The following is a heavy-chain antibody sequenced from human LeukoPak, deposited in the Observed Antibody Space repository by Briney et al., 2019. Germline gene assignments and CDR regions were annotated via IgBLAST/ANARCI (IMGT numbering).Heavy chain of an antibody. Sequence: PGGSLRLSCAASGFTFSNAWMSWVRQAPGKGLEWVGRIKSKTDGGTTDYAAPVKGRFTISRDDSKNTLYLQMNSLKTEDTAVYYCTTQVRLGVVVVARYYYGMDVWGQGTTVTVSS. CDR2: IKSKTDGGTT. D-gene: IGHD2-15*01. CDR3: TTQVRLGVVVVARYYYGMDV. J-gene: IGHJ6*02. V-gene: IGHV3-15*01. CDR1: GFTFSNAW.